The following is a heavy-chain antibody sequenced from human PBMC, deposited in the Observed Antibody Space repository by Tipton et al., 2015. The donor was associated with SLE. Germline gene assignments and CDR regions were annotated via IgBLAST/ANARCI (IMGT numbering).Heavy chain of an antibody. V-gene: IGHV4-59*01. CDR3: ARGGWDREWYFDL. D-gene: IGHD6-19*01. J-gene: IGHJ2*01. CDR1: GGSISSYY. Sequence: TLSLTCTVSGGSISSYYWSWIRQPPGKGLEWIGYIYYSGSTNYNPSLKSRVTISVDTSKNQFSLKLSSVTAADTAVYYCARGGWDREWYFDLWGRGTLVIVSS. CDR2: IYYSGST.